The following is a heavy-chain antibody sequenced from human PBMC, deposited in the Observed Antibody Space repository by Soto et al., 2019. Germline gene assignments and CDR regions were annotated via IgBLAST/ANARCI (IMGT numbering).Heavy chain of an antibody. CDR3: ARAFCSRVKSSIAARRPARTYMDV. D-gene: IGHD6-6*01. CDR2: ISSSSSYI. J-gene: IGHJ6*03. CDR1: GFTFSSYS. Sequence: GGSLRLSCAASGFTFSSYSMNWVRQAPGKGLEWVSSISSSSSYIYYADSVKGRFTISRDNAKNSLYLQMNSLRAEDTAVYYCARAFCSRVKSSIAARRPARTYMDVWGKGTTVTVSS. V-gene: IGHV3-21*01.